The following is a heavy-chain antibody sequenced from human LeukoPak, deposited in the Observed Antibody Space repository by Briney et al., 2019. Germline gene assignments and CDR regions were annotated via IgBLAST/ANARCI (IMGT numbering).Heavy chain of an antibody. D-gene: IGHD4-17*01. J-gene: IGHJ5*02. CDR2: MNPNSGNT. V-gene: IGHV1-8*01. Sequence: ASVTVSCKASGYTFTSYDINWVRQATGQGLEWMGWMNPNSGNTGYAQKFQGRVTMTRNTSISTAYMELSSLRSEDTAVYYCARSGYGDYGNWFDPWGQGTLVTVSS. CDR1: GYTFTSYD. CDR3: ARSGYGDYGNWFDP.